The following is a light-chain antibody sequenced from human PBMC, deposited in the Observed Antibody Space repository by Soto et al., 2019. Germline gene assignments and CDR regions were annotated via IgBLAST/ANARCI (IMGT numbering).Light chain of an antibody. J-gene: IGKJ5*01. CDR1: QSVSSSY. V-gene: IGKV3-20*01. Sequence: SVFTHAAGTLSLSTGERATLSCRASQSVSSSYLAWYQQKPGQAPRLLIYGASSRATGIPDRFSGSGSGTDFTLTISRLEHEDFAVYYCQQYGSSTITFGQGTRLEIK. CDR2: GAS. CDR3: QQYGSSTIT.